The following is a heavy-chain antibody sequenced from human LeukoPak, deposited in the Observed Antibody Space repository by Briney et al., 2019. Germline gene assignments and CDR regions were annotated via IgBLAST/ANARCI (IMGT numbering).Heavy chain of an antibody. D-gene: IGHD3-22*01. CDR1: GGTFSSYD. Sequence: SVKVPCKVSGGTFSSYDISWVRQAPGQGLEWMGGIIPISGTTHYAPKFQGRVTITADESTSTAYMELSSLRSEDTAVYYCARGWDSSGQMPFLYWGQGTLVTVSS. CDR2: IIPISGTT. J-gene: IGHJ4*02. V-gene: IGHV1-69*13. CDR3: ARGWDSSGQMPFLY.